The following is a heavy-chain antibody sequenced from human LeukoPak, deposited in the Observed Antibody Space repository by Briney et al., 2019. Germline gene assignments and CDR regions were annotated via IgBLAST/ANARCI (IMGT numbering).Heavy chain of an antibody. D-gene: IGHD2-2*01. CDR1: GFTFSSYA. J-gene: IGHJ3*02. CDR2: ISGSGGST. V-gene: IGHV3-23*01. Sequence: GGPLRLSCAASGFTFSSYAMSWVRQAPGKGLEWVSAISGSGGSTYYADSVKGRFTISRDNSKNTLYLQMNSLRAEDTAVYYCAKVGYCSSTSCTMGAFDIWGQGTMVTVSS. CDR3: AKVGYCSSTSCTMGAFDI.